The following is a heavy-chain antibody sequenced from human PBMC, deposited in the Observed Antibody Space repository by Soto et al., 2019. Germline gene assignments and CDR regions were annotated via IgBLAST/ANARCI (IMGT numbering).Heavy chain of an antibody. J-gene: IGHJ4*02. Sequence: SVKVSCKASGGTFSSYAISWVRQAPGQGLEWMGGIIPIFGTANYAQKFQGRVTITADESTSTAYMELSSLRSEDTAVYYCARDPHSSGCLDYWGQGTLVTVSS. CDR2: IIPIFGTA. CDR1: GGTFSSYA. CDR3: ARDPHSSGCLDY. D-gene: IGHD6-19*01. V-gene: IGHV1-69*13.